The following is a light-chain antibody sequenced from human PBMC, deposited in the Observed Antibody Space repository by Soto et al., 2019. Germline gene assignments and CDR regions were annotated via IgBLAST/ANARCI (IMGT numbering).Light chain of an antibody. V-gene: IGKV1-9*01. CDR1: RGISSY. J-gene: IGKJ4*01. CDR3: QQLRSYPST. CDR2: SAS. Sequence: IQLTQSPSSLSASVGDRVTITCQASRGISSYLAWYQQKPGKAPKLLVYSASTLQSGVPSRFSGSGFGTDFTLTISSLQAEDFASYYCQQLRSYPSTFGGGTKVDIK.